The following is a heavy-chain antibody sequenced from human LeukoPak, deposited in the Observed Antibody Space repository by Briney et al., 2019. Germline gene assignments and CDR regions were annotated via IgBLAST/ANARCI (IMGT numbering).Heavy chain of an antibody. CDR2: IIPIFGTA. D-gene: IGHD2-15*01. J-gene: IGHJ5*02. CDR3: AVVVAATPYWFDP. Sequence: SVKVSCKASGGTFSSYAISWVRQAPGQGLEWMGGIIPIFGTANYAQKFQGRVTITADESTSTAYMELSSLRSEDTAVYYCAVVVAATPYWFDPWGQGTLVTVSS. CDR1: GGTFSSYA. V-gene: IGHV1-69*13.